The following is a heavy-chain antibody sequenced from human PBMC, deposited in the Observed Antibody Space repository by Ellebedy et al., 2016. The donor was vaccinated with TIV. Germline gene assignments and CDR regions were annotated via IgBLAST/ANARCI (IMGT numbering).Heavy chain of an antibody. J-gene: IGHJ6*02. Sequence: SVKVSCKAPGDTFTNYAFTWVRQAPGQGLEWMGGTIPMFATTNYAQKFQGRVTITADRFTSTAYMELSSLRSEDTAVYYCARHRGYYYYYGMDVWGQGTTVTVSS. CDR3: ARHRGYYYYYGMDV. CDR2: TIPMFATT. V-gene: IGHV1-69*06. CDR1: GDTFTNYA.